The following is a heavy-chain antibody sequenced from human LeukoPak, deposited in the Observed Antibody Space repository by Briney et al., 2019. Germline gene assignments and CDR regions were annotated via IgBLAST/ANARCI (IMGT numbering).Heavy chain of an antibody. CDR3: ARGRIMITFGGVIVNPFDY. CDR2: INHSGST. CDR1: GGSFSGYY. Sequence: ETSETLSLTCAVYGGSFSGYYWSWIRRPPGKGLEWIGEINHSGSTNYNPSLKSRVTISVDTSKNQFSLKLSSMTAADTAVYYCARGRIMITFGGVIVNPFDYWGQGTLVTVSS. D-gene: IGHD3-16*02. V-gene: IGHV4-34*01. J-gene: IGHJ4*02.